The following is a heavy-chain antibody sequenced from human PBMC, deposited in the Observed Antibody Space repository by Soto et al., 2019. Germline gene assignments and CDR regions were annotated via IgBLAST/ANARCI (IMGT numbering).Heavy chain of an antibody. CDR2: ISSTTNYI. J-gene: IGHJ4*02. Sequence: PGGSLRLSCAASGFTFTRYSMNWVRQAPGKGLEWVSSISSTTNYIYYGDSMKGRFTISRDNAKNSLYLEMNSLRAEDTAVYYCARESEDLTSNFDYWGQGTLVSVSS. V-gene: IGHV3-21*06. CDR1: GFTFTRYS. CDR3: ARESEDLTSNFDY.